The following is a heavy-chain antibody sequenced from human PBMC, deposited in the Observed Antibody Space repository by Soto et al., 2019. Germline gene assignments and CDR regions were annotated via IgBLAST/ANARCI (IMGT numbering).Heavy chain of an antibody. D-gene: IGHD3-22*01. J-gene: IGHJ4*02. CDR3: AGTQFDTSGYYPSGLEL. V-gene: IGHV1-69*01. Sequence: QVQLEQSGAEVEKPGSSVKVSCKPSGGTFKSYVLNWVRQAPGQGLEWMGGIIPFLGSADYAQKFQDRVTITADESTITAYLELSSLRSEDSAVYYCAGTQFDTSGYYPSGLELWGQGTLVTVAS. CDR1: GGTFKSYV. CDR2: IIPFLGSA.